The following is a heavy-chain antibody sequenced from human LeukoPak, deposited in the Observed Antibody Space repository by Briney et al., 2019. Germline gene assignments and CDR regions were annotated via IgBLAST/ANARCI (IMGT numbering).Heavy chain of an antibody. CDR2: IYYSGST. CDR3: ARMDDYGVYNWFDP. CDR1: GGSISSGGYY. V-gene: IGHV4-61*08. D-gene: IGHD4-17*01. J-gene: IGHJ5*02. Sequence: SETLSLTCTVSGGSISSGGYYWSWIRQHPGKGLEWIGYIYYSGSTNYNPSLKSRVTISVDTSKNQFSLKLSSVTAADTAVYYCARMDDYGVYNWFDPWGQGTLVTVSS.